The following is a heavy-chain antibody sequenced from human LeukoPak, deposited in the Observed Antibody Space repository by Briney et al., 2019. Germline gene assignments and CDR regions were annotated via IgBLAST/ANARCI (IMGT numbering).Heavy chain of an antibody. CDR2: LNQDGSEK. Sequence: GGSLRLSCAASGFTFSSYWMLWVRQAPGKGLEWVANLNQDGSEKYYVDSVKGRFTISRDNAQNSLYLQMNSLRAEDTAVYYCARPMNTGGSGSHYRPLDYWGQGTLVTVSS. CDR1: GFTFSSYW. V-gene: IGHV3-7*01. J-gene: IGHJ4*02. D-gene: IGHD3-10*01. CDR3: ARPMNTGGSGSHYRPLDY.